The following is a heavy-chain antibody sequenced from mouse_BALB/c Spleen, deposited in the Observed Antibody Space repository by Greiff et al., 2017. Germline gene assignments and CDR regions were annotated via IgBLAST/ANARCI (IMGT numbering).Heavy chain of an antibody. J-gene: IGHJ3*01. CDR2: IRNKDNGYTT. V-gene: IGHV7-3*02. D-gene: IGHD2-2*01. CDR3: AGGYEFAY. Sequence: EVKLVESGGGLVQPGGSLRLSCATSGFTFTDYYMSWVRQPPGKALEWLGFIRNKDNGYTTEYSASVKGRFTISRDNSQSILYLQMNTLRAEDSATYYCAGGYEFAYWGQGTLVTVSA. CDR1: GFTFTDYY.